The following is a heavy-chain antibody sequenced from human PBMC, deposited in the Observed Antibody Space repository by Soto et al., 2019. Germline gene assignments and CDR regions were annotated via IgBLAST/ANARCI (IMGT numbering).Heavy chain of an antibody. CDR2: FYYICNT. CDR1: GFTVSSNH. CDR3: ATGGDTAKDGY. J-gene: IGHJ4*02. V-gene: IGHV3-53*01. Sequence: GGSLRLSCAASGFTVSSNHMTWVRQAPGRGPDWFSTFYYICNTFYAASVKGRFTISRDNSKKLLYLQMNSLRAEGTALYYCATGGDTAKDGYWGQGTLVTVSS. D-gene: IGHD5-18*01.